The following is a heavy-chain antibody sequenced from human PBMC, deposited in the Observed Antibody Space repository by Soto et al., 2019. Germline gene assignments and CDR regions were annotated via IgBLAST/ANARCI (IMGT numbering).Heavy chain of an antibody. CDR2: IWYDGSNK. Sequence: AGGSLRLSCAASGFTFSSYGMQWVRQAPGKGLEWVAVIWYDGSNKYYADSVKGRFTISRDNSKNMLYLQMNSLRAEDTAVYYCARTNLPYDFWSGPSHWYYYYYYMDVWGKGTTVTVSS. D-gene: IGHD3-3*01. V-gene: IGHV3-33*01. CDR3: ARTNLPYDFWSGPSHWYYYYYYMDV. J-gene: IGHJ6*03. CDR1: GFTFSSYG.